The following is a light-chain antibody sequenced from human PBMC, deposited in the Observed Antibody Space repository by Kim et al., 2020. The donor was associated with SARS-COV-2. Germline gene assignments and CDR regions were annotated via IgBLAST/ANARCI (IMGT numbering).Light chain of an antibody. V-gene: IGLV2-14*03. CDR3: SSYTSSSTQV. J-gene: IGLJ3*02. Sequence: QSVLTQPASVSGSPGQSITISCTGTRSDVGGYNYVSWYQQHPGKAPKLMIYDVSNRPSGVSNRFSGSKTGNTASLTISGLQAEDEADYYCSSYTSSSTQVFGGGTQLTVL. CDR1: RSDVGGYNY. CDR2: DVS.